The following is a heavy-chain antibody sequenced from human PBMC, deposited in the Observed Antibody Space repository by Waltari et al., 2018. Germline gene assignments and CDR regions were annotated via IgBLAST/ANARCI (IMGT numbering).Heavy chain of an antibody. J-gene: IGHJ4*02. Sequence: QVQLVQSGAEVKKPGASVKVSCTASGYSFTNYGISWVRQAPGQGLEWMGWISAYDGNTNYAQKLQGRVTMTTDSSTSTAYMELRSLRSDDTAVYFCARDRRYYASGSFYDYWGQGTLVTVSS. CDR3: ARDRRYYASGSFYDY. V-gene: IGHV1-18*01. CDR1: GYSFTNYG. D-gene: IGHD3-10*01. CDR2: ISAYDGNT.